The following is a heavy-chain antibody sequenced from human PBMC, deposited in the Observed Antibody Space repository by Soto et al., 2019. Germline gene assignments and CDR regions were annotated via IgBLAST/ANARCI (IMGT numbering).Heavy chain of an antibody. CDR1: GFTFSSYW. D-gene: IGHD4-17*01. V-gene: IGHV3-7*01. CDR2: IKQDGSEN. CDR3: AGTVTTERGGARGRFDWYFDL. J-gene: IGHJ2*01. Sequence: EVQLVESGGGLVQPGGSLRLSCAASGFTFSSYWMSWVRQAPGKGLERVANIKQDGSENYYVDSVKVRFTIERDNAKNSLHVQMNSLRAEDPDVYYCAGTVTTERGGARGRFDWYFDLWGRGTLVTVSS.